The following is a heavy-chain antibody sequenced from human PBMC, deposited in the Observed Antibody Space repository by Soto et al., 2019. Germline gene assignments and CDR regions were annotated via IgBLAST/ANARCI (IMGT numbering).Heavy chain of an antibody. D-gene: IGHD3-3*01. Sequence: ASVKVSCKASGYTVTSYGISWVRQAPGQGLEWMGWISAYNGNTNYAQKLQGRVTMTTDTSTSTAYMELRSLRSDDTAVYYCARDSAMNVLYYYDFWGGYYPASFADYWGQVTLVTVS. J-gene: IGHJ4*02. CDR1: GYTVTSYG. CDR3: ARDSAMNVLYYYDFWGGYYPASFADY. CDR2: ISAYNGNT. V-gene: IGHV1-18*01.